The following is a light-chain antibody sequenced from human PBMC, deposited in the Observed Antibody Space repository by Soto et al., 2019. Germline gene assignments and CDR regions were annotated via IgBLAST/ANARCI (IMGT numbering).Light chain of an antibody. CDR1: QSVSSTY. Sequence: ESVLTQSPDTLSLSPGERATLSCRASQSVSSTYLSWFQQKPGQTPRLLISGASSRATGIPERFSGSGSGTDFTLTISRLEPEDFAVYWCQLYGSSPLFTFGPGTKVDIK. CDR3: QLYGSSPLFT. J-gene: IGKJ3*01. V-gene: IGKV3-20*01. CDR2: GAS.